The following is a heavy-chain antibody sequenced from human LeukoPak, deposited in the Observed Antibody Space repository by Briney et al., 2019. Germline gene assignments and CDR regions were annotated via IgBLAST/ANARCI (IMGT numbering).Heavy chain of an antibody. D-gene: IGHD3-3*01. J-gene: IGHJ6*03. CDR3: ARAFYDFRRPDYYYYYMDV. Sequence: GNTYYTPSLESRVIISVDTSKNQFSLKLSSVTAADTAVYYCARAFYDFRRPDYYYYYMDVWGKGTTVTVSS. V-gene: IGHV4-39*07. CDR2: GNT.